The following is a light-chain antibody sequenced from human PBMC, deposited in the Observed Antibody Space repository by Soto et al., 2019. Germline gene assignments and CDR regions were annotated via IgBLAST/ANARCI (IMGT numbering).Light chain of an antibody. J-gene: IGLJ2*01. CDR2: DVS. CDR1: SSDVGGYNY. V-gene: IGLV2-14*01. Sequence: QSALTQPASVSGSPGQSITISCTGTSSDVGGYNYVSWYQHYPGKAPKLMIYDVSNRPSGVSNRLSGSKSGNTASLTISGLQAEDEADYYCSSYSSSSTLDVFGGGTKLTVL. CDR3: SSYSSSSTLDV.